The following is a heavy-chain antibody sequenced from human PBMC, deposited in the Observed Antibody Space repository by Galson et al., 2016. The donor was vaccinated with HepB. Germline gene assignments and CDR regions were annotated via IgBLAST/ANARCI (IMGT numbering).Heavy chain of an antibody. CDR3: ARGVYGDHGWFDY. CDR1: GFTVSSNY. J-gene: IGHJ4*02. V-gene: IGHV3-66*02. D-gene: IGHD4-17*01. CDR2: IYSGGTT. Sequence: SLRLSCAASGFTVSSNYMTWVRQAPGKGLEYVLVIYSGGTTYYADSVKGRFTISRDNSKNTLFLQMNTLRAEDTAVYYCARGVYGDHGWFDYWGQGTWSPSPQ.